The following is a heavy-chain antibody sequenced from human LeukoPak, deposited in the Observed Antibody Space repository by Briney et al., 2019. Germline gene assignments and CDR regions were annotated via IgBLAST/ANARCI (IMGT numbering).Heavy chain of an antibody. CDR2: IYYSGST. CDR3: ARADFWSGLDY. J-gene: IGHJ4*02. V-gene: IGHV4-30-4*01. Sequence: SETLSLTCTVSGGSISSGDYYWSWIRQPPGKGLVWIGYIYYSGSTYYNPSLKSRVTISVDTSKNQFSLKLSSVTAADTAVYYCARADFWSGLDYWGRGTLVTVSS. D-gene: IGHD3-3*01. CDR1: GGSISSGDYY.